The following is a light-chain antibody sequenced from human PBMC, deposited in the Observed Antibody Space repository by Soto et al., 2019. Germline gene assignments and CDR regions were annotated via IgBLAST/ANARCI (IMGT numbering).Light chain of an antibody. J-gene: IGKJ2*01. CDR1: QSVSSY. V-gene: IGKV3-11*01. Sequence: EIVLTQSPATLSLSPGERATLSCRASQSVSSYLAWYQQKPGQAPRLLIYDASNRATGIPGMFSGSGSGTDFTLTISSLEPEDCAVYYCQQRSNWPPYTFGQGTKVEIK. CDR2: DAS. CDR3: QQRSNWPPYT.